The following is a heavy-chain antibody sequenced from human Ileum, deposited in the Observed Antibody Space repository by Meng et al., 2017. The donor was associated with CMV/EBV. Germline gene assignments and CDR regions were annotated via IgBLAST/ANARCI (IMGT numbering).Heavy chain of an antibody. CDR1: GSTFSNYD. CDR3: ARAGYSSRGWFDP. V-gene: IGHV1-8*02. CDR2: MNRDSGNT. J-gene: IGHJ5*02. D-gene: IGHD6-13*01. Sequence: KASGSTFSNYDSKWVRQAPGQGLEKMGWMNRDSGNTGYAQRCQGRVTMTMDTYISTAYMEMSSLTSEDAAVYYCARAGYSSRGWFDPWGQGTLVTVSS.